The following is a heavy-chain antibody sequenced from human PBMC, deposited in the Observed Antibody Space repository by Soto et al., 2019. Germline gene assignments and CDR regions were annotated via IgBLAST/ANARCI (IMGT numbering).Heavy chain of an antibody. CDR3: NSGAGN. V-gene: IGHV3-49*04. Sequence: PGGPMRHSCRAAGCSCGDYAMTWVRQAPGKGLEWVGFIRSRAYGTTTEYAASVKGRFIISRDDSKSIAYLQMNSLKTEDTAVYYCNSGAGNWGQGTQVTGFS. CDR1: GCSCGDYA. CDR2: IRSRAYGTTT. J-gene: IGHJ4*02. D-gene: IGHD6-19*01.